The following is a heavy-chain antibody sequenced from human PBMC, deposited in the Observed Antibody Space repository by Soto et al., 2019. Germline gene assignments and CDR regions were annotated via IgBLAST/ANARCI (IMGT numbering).Heavy chain of an antibody. D-gene: IGHD6-19*01. CDR1: GGTFSSYA. J-gene: IGHJ4*02. V-gene: IGHV1-69*01. CDR3: ARGGDSSGWFPNYFDY. CDR2: IIPIFGTA. Sequence: VQLVQSGAEVKKPGSSVKVSCKASGGTFSSYAISWVRQAPGQGLEWMGGIIPIFGTANYAQKFQGRVTITADESTSPAHMELSSLRSEDTAVYYCARGGDSSGWFPNYFDYWGQGTLVTVSS.